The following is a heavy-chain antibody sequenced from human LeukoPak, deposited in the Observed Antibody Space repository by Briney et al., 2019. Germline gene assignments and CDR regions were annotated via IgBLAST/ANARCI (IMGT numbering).Heavy chain of an antibody. CDR3: ARGRPLGDSFFDI. Sequence: PGGSLRLSCAASGFTFSSYWMHWVRQAPGKGLVWVSRINSDGSSTSYADSVKGRFTISRDNAKNSLYLQMNSLRAEDTAVYYCARGRPLGDSFFDIWGQGIMVTVSS. V-gene: IGHV3-74*01. CDR1: GFTFSSYW. CDR2: INSDGSST. D-gene: IGHD2-21*01. J-gene: IGHJ3*02.